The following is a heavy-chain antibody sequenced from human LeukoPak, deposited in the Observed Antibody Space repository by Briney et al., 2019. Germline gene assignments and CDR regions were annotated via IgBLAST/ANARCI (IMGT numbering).Heavy chain of an antibody. CDR1: GGSISSYY. J-gene: IGHJ4*02. Sequence: SETLSLTCTVSGGSISSYYWSWIRQPPGKGLEWIGYIYYSGSTNYNPSLKSRVTISVDTSKNQFSLKLSSVTAAGTAVYYCASLSPGGQAIDYWGQGTLVTVSS. CDR3: ASLSPGGQAIDY. CDR2: IYYSGST. D-gene: IGHD2/OR15-2a*01. V-gene: IGHV4-59*08.